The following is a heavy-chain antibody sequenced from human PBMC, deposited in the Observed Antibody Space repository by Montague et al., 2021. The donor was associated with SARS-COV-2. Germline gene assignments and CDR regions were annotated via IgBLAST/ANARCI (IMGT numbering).Heavy chain of an antibody. CDR1: GCSISASNL. CDR2: IHHRGCS. Sequence: SETLSLTCAVSGCSISASNLWISVRQPPGKGLAWIVDIHHRGCSNDTPSLKSHVAMSVDRSKNQFSLRLSSVAAADTAVYFCARESDCSSSSCLSFYYYNGMEAWGTGTTVCVS. J-gene: IGHJ6*01. V-gene: IGHV4-4*02. CDR3: ARESDCSSSSCLSFYYYNGMEA. D-gene: IGHD2-2*01.